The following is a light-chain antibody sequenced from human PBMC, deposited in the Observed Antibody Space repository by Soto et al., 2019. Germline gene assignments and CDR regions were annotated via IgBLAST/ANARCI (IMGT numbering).Light chain of an antibody. V-gene: IGKV1-5*03. CDR1: QSIRTW. J-gene: IGKJ1*01. Sequence: DIQMTQSPSTLSASVGDRITITCRASQSIRTWLAWYQQKPGKAPKLLISKASSLESGVPSSFSGSGSGTECTLTISSLQPDDFATYYCQQYNTFPGTFGQGTKVEIK. CDR2: KAS. CDR3: QQYNTFPGT.